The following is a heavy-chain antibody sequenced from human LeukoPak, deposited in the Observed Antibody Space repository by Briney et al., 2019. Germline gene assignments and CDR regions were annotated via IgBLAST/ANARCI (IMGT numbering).Heavy chain of an antibody. D-gene: IGHD6-19*01. J-gene: IGHJ4*02. V-gene: IGHV3-23*01. Sequence: PGGSLRLSCAASGFIFSNYAMSWVRQAPGKGLEWVSGINNSGDRRFYADSVKGRFTISRDNSKNTLYLQMNSLRDEDTAVYYCARGWYNIDYWGQGTRVTVSS. CDR3: ARGWYNIDY. CDR2: INNSGDRR. CDR1: GFIFSNYA.